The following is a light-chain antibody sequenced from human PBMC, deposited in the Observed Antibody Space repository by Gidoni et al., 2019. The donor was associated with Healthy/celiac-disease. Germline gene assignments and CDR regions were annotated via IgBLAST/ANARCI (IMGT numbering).Light chain of an antibody. CDR2: DAS. CDR3: QQYDNLPLT. CDR1: QGISNY. J-gene: IGKJ3*01. Sequence: DIQMTQSPSSLSASVGDRVTITFKASQGISNYLNWYQQKPGKAPKLLIYDASNLETGVPSRFSGSGSGTDFTFTISSLQPEDIATYYCQQYDNLPLTFGPGTKVDNK. V-gene: IGKV1-33*01.